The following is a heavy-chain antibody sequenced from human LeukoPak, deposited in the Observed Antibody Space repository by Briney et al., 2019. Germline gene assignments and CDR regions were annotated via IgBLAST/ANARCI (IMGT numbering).Heavy chain of an antibody. CDR2: IYSGGNT. CDR1: GFTVSSNY. J-gene: IGHJ3*02. Sequence: GGSLRLSCAASGFTVSSNYVSWVRQAPGKGLEWVSLIYSGGNTYYADSVKGRFTFSRDNSKNTLYLQMNSLRAEDTAVYYCARNAPGFGELNAFDIWGQGTMVTVSS. CDR3: ARNAPGFGELNAFDI. D-gene: IGHD3-10*01. V-gene: IGHV3-53*01.